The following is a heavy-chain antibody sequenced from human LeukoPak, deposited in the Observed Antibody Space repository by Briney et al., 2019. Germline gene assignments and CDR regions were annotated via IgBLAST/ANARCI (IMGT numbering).Heavy chain of an antibody. CDR1: GFTFSSYC. CDR2: IIRIISYI. CDR3: ARDPSSDIVATAIDY. J-gene: IGHJ4*02. D-gene: IGHD5-12*01. Sequence: NPGGCRRLSCAASGFTFSSYCMNWVRQVPGKGLEWVSSIIRIISYIFYGGSMKGRITIYRDNAKNSLYLQMNSLRAEDTAVYYCARDPSSDIVATAIDYWGQGTMVTVSS. V-gene: IGHV3-21*01.